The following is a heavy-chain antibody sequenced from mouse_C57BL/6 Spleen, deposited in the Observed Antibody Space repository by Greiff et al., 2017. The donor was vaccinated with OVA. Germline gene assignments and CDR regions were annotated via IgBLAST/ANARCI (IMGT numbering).Heavy chain of an antibody. Sequence: VKLVESGPELVKPGASVKISCKASGYAFSSSWMNWVKQRPGKGLEWIGRIYPGDGDTNYNGKFKGKATLTADKSSSTAYMQLSSLTSEDSAVYFCARGIYYDYGDAMDYWGQGTSVTVSS. V-gene: IGHV1-82*01. CDR1: GYAFSSSW. CDR3: ARGIYYDYGDAMDY. D-gene: IGHD2-4*01. J-gene: IGHJ4*01. CDR2: IYPGDGDT.